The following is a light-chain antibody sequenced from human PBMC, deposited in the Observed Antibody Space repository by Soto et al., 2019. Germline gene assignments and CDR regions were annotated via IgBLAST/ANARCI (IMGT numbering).Light chain of an antibody. V-gene: IGKV3-20*01. J-gene: IGKJ1*01. Sequence: VLTQSPGTLSLSPGERATLSCRASQSVSSSYLAWYQQKPGQAPRLLIYGASSRATGIPDRFSGSGSGTDFTLTISRLEPEDFAVYYCQQYGRSRTFGQGTKVDI. CDR1: QSVSSSY. CDR2: GAS. CDR3: QQYGRSRT.